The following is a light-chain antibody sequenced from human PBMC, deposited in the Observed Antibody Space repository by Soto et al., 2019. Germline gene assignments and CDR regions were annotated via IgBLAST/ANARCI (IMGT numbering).Light chain of an antibody. CDR2: GAS. J-gene: IGKJ2*01. V-gene: IGKV3-15*01. CDR3: QQYNNWPPYT. Sequence: EIVMTQSPATLSVSPGARATLSCRASQNIRSNLAWYQQKSGQSPRLLIYGASTRATGIPARFSGSRSGTEFTLTISSLQSEDIAVYYCQQYNNWPPYTFGQGTMLQIK. CDR1: QNIRSN.